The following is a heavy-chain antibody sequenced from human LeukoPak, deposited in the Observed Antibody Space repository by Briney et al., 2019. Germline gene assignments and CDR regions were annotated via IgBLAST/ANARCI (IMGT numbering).Heavy chain of an antibody. Sequence: ASVKVSCKPSGYTFTDYAINWVRQTPGQGLEYMGWVNTNTGNPTYAQGFTGRFVFSSDSSVSTAYLQITSLKADDSAIYFCASCNDSSGYFAYWGQGTLVTVSS. D-gene: IGHD3-22*01. CDR2: VNTNTGNP. CDR1: GYTFTDYA. V-gene: IGHV7-4-1*02. CDR3: ASCNDSSGYFAY. J-gene: IGHJ4*02.